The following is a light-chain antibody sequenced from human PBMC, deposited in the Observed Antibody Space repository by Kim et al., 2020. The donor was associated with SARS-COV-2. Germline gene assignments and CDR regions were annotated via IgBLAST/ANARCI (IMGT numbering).Light chain of an antibody. CDR2: QKN. J-gene: IGLJ3*02. Sequence: PGQKAGMTCCGDRLAEKYICWWQQKTGQYPVVVMYQKNKRPSGGTERWSGSKSGNKATLTIGKTQATEEADYYCQAWDSSSGGGVFGGGTQLTVL. CDR1: RLAEKY. CDR3: QAWDSSSGGGV. V-gene: IGLV3-1*01.